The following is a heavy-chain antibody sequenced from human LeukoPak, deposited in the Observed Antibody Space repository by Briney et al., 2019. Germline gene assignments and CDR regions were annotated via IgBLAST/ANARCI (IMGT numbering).Heavy chain of an antibody. Sequence: GGSLRLSCTASGFTFGDYAMSWVRQAPGKGLEWVGFIRSKAYGGTTEYAASVKGRFTISRDDSKSIAYLQMNSLKTEDTAVYYCTRDPLHVGWELQGGDYWGQGTLVTVSS. CDR1: GFTFGDYA. CDR3: TRDPLHVGWELQGGDY. CDR2: IRSKAYGGTT. D-gene: IGHD2-15*01. J-gene: IGHJ4*02. V-gene: IGHV3-49*04.